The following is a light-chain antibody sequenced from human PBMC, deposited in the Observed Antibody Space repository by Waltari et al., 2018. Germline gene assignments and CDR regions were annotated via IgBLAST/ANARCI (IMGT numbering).Light chain of an antibody. J-gene: IGLJ3*02. Sequence: QSVLTQPPSASGTPGQRVTISCSGTTSNIGTNYLFWYQQLPGMAPKLPIYSNNQRPSGVPDRFSDSKSGTSASLAISGLRSEDEADYYCAAWDDRVRGRVFGGGTKLTVL. CDR1: TSNIGTNY. V-gene: IGLV1-47*02. CDR3: AAWDDRVRGRV. CDR2: SNN.